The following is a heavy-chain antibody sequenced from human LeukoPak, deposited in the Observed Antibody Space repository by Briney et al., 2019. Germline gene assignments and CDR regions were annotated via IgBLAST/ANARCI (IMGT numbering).Heavy chain of an antibody. D-gene: IGHD6-25*01. CDR1: GLTFGSFA. J-gene: IGHJ4*02. V-gene: IGHV3-23*01. CDR3: ARDYSAASAFDY. CDR2: LSTSGGST. Sequence: PGGSLKPSVPALGLTFGSFAITWFGRLPGKGLDGFSTLSTSGGSTYYADSVKGRFTISRDNAKNSLYLQMNSLRAEDTAVYYCARDYSAASAFDYWGQGTLVTVSS.